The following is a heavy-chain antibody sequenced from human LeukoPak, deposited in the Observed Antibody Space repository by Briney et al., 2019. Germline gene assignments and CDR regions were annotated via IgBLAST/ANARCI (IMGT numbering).Heavy chain of an antibody. CDR3: VRGTPDWNGADY. D-gene: IGHD1-1*01. J-gene: IGHJ4*02. V-gene: IGHV3-74*01. CDR1: GFPFSSYA. CDR2: TTPDGNNV. Sequence: RSLRLSCAASGFPFSSYAMHWVRQAPGKGLVWVSRTTPDGNNVDYADSVKGRFTISRDNAKNTLYLQMNSLTADDTAVYHCVRGTPDWNGADYWGQGTLVTVSS.